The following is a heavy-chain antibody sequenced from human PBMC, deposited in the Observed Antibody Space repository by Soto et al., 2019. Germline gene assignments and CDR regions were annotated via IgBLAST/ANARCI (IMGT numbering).Heavy chain of an antibody. Sequence: QVQLVQSGAEVKKPGSSVRVSCKVSVGTFGSHTFNWVRQAPGQGLEWMGEIIPVFNAANYAQRFQDRVTITEDISATTVYLELSRLTSADTATYDCARNESRTYQNTRGTDLDFRGQGPLVIVSS. CDR1: VGTFGSHT. J-gene: IGHJ4*02. V-gene: IGHV1-69*06. CDR3: ARNESRTYQNTRGTDLDF. CDR2: IIPVFNAA. D-gene: IGHD3-16*01.